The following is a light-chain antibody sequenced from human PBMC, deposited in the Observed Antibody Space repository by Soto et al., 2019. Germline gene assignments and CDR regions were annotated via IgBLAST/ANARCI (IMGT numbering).Light chain of an antibody. CDR3: QVWDIMTDNYV. CDR2: YDS. J-gene: IGLJ1*01. V-gene: IGLV3-21*04. Sequence: SYELTQPPSVSVAPEKTATITCGGNNIGNKRVHWYRQKPGQAPVLVISYDSDRTSGIPERFSGSNSGNTATLTISRVEDGDEADSYCQVWDIMTDNYVFGPGTKITVL. CDR1: NIGNKR.